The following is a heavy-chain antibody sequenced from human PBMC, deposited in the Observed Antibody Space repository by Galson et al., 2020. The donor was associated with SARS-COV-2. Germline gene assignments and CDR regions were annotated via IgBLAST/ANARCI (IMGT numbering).Heavy chain of an antibody. CDR2: INPSTGDT. V-gene: IGHV1-2*04. CDR3: ARRNIRWFDP. CDR1: GYRFTAYY. Sequence: ASVKVSCTASGYRFTAYYIHWVRQAPGQGLEWMGWINPSTGDTKSVEKFQGLVTLTRDTSINTAYMELTSLKFNETAVYFCARRNIRWFDPWGQGTLVTVSS. D-gene: IGHD1-20*01. J-gene: IGHJ5*02.